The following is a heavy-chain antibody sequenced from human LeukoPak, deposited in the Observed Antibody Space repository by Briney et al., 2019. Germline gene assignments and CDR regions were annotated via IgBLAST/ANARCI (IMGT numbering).Heavy chain of an antibody. D-gene: IGHD6-13*01. Sequence: PGGSLRLSCAASGFTFSSYAMSWVRQAPGKGLEWVSVIYSGGSTYYADSVKGRFTISRDNSKNTVYLQMNSLRAEDTAVYYCARARWVSWYLGFDYWGQGTLVTVSS. J-gene: IGHJ4*02. CDR3: ARARWVSWYLGFDY. V-gene: IGHV3-53*01. CDR2: IYSGGST. CDR1: GFTFSSYA.